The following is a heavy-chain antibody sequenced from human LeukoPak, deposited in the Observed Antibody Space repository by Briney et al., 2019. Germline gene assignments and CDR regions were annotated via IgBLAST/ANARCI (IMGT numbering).Heavy chain of an antibody. CDR3: ARGGYYGSGNDFRFDP. D-gene: IGHD3-10*01. J-gene: IGHJ5*02. Sequence: SETLSLTCAVSGGSISSGDYSWSWIRQPPGEGLEWIGFIYNSGNTYYNPSLKSRVTISVDTSKNQFSLKLSSVTAADTAVYYCARGGYYGSGNDFRFDPWGQGTLVTVSS. CDR1: GGSISSGDYS. V-gene: IGHV4-30-4*07. CDR2: IYNSGNT.